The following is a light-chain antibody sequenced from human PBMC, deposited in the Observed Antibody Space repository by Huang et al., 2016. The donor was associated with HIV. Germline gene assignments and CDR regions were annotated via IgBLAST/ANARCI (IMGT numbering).Light chain of an antibody. CDR3: QQYNDWPPLT. Sequence: EIEMTQSPAPLSVSPGERATLSCRASHSVDSDLAWYQQKPGQAPRLLIYDASTRATGISAKFNGTGSGTECSLSITNLQSEDFAVYYCQQYNDWPPLTFGGGTKVEI. V-gene: IGKV3-15*01. J-gene: IGKJ4*01. CDR2: DAS. CDR1: HSVDSD.